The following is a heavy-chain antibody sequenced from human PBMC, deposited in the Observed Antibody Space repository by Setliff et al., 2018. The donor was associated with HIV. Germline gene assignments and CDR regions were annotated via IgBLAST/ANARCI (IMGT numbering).Heavy chain of an antibody. V-gene: IGHV1-2*02. CDR1: GYTFTGNY. D-gene: IGHD5-12*01. J-gene: IGHJ5*02. CDR2: INPNSGGT. CDR3: TTEDPWLRFGH. Sequence: ASVKVSCKASGYTFTGNYIHWVRQAPGQGLEWMGWINPNSGGTNYEQKFQGRVTMTRDTSISTAYMELSSLKTEDTAVYYCTTEDPWLRFGHWGQGTLVTVSS.